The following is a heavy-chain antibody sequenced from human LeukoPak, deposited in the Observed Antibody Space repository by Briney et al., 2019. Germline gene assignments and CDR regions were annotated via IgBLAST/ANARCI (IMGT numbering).Heavy chain of an antibody. J-gene: IGHJ6*02. CDR1: GGTFSSYA. Sequence: SVKVSCKASGGTFSSYASSWVRQAPGQGLEWMGGIIPIFGTANYAQKFQGRVTITADESTSTAYMELSSLRSEDTAVYYCASPAYCSGGSCYPIQYYYYYGMDVWGQGTTVTVSS. CDR2: IIPIFGTA. CDR3: ASPAYCSGGSCYPIQYYYYYGMDV. D-gene: IGHD2-15*01. V-gene: IGHV1-69*13.